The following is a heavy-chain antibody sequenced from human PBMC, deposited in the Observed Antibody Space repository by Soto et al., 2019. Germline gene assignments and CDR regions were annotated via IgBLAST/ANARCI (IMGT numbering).Heavy chain of an antibody. D-gene: IGHD3-10*01. CDR1: GFTFDDYT. CDR3: AKXISPREGGAFDI. Sequence: EVQLVESGGVVVQPGGSLRLSCAASGFTFDDYTMHWVRQAPGKGLEWVSLISWDGGSTYYADSVKGRFTXSRDXSKXXXXXXXXXXXXXXXXLYYCAKXISPREGGAFDIWGQGTMVTVSS. V-gene: IGHV3-43*01. J-gene: IGHJ3*02. CDR2: ISWDGGST.